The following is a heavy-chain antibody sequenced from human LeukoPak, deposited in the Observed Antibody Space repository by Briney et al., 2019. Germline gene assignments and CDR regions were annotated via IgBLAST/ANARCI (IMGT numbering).Heavy chain of an antibody. V-gene: IGHV4-61*02. Sequence: SETLSLTCTVSGGSISSGSYYWSWIRQPAGKGLEWIGRIYTSGSTNYNPSLKSRVTISVDTSKNQFSLKLSSVTAADAAVYYCARESVHEDFWSGYYGRGYYYMDVWGKGTTVTVSS. CDR1: GGSISSGSYY. CDR2: IYTSGST. D-gene: IGHD3-3*01. J-gene: IGHJ6*03. CDR3: ARESVHEDFWSGYYGRGYYYMDV.